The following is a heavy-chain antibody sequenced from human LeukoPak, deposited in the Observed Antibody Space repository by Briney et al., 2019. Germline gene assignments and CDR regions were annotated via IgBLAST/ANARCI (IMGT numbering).Heavy chain of an antibody. V-gene: IGHV1-46*01. D-gene: IGHD3-10*01. CDR3: ASAFRTRGLYAFDI. CDR2: INPTGGGT. Sequence: GASVKVSCKASGYTLTRHYIHWVRQAPGQGLEWMGLINPTGGGTSYAQKFQGRVTMTRDTSTTTVYMDLSSLRSEDTAVYYCASAFRTRGLYAFDIWGQGTMLSVSS. J-gene: IGHJ3*02. CDR1: GYTLTRHY.